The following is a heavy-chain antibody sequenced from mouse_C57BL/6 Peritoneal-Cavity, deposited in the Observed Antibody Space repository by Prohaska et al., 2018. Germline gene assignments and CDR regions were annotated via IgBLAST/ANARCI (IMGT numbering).Heavy chain of an antibody. V-gene: IGHV1-61*01. Sequence: QVQLQQPGAELVRPGSSVKLSCKASGYTFTSYWMDWVKQRPGQGIEWIGNIYPSDSATHYNQKFKDKATLTVDKSSSTAYMQLSSLTSEDSAVYYCACNYDAMDYWGQGTSVTVSS. CDR1: GYTFTSYW. CDR2: IYPSDSAT. CDR3: ACNYDAMDY. D-gene: IGHD2-1*01. J-gene: IGHJ4*01.